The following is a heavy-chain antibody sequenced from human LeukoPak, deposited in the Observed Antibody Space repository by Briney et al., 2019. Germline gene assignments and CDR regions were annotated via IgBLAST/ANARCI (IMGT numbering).Heavy chain of an antibody. V-gene: IGHV3-74*01. CDR3: AKKTYYYDTSNLGWFDP. CDR2: LSPDGSSS. CDR1: GFTFSTYW. Sequence: PGGSLRLSCAASGFTFSTYWMHWVRQAPGKGRVWVSRLSPDGSSSIYADSVKGRFTVSRDNAKNSLYLQMNSLRAEDTAWYYCAKKTYYYDTSNLGWFDPWGQGTLVTVSS. J-gene: IGHJ5*02. D-gene: IGHD3-22*01.